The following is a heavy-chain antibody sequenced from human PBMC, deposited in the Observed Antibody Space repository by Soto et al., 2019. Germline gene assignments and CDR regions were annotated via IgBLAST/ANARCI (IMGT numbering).Heavy chain of an antibody. CDR2: IHTAKGNT. CDR3: ARVVVAANLYYYYYRMDV. Sequence: ASVKVSCKASGYTFTNNVIHWLRQAPGQTLEWMGWIHTAKGNTKYSQKFEARVTLTRDTAASTAYMELNSLRSDDTAVYYCARVVVAANLYYYYYRMDVWGQGTTVTVSS. CDR1: GYTFTNNV. D-gene: IGHD2-15*01. V-gene: IGHV1-3*04. J-gene: IGHJ6*02.